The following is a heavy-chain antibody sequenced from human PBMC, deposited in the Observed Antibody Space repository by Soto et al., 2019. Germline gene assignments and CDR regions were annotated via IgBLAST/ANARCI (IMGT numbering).Heavy chain of an antibody. CDR2: ISAYDDNT. J-gene: IGHJ6*04. CDR1: GYGFLSCS. CDR3: ARGGYYDSSGSRNYHYYGMNV. V-gene: IGHV1-18*01. D-gene: IGHD3-22*01. Sequence: ASVKVSSKASGYGFLSCSIRWVRHAPGQGLEWLGWISAYDDNTKYAQTLQGRVSMSTDTSTNTAYMELRSLRSDDTAMYYCARGGYYDSSGSRNYHYYGMNVWGKGTTVTVSS.